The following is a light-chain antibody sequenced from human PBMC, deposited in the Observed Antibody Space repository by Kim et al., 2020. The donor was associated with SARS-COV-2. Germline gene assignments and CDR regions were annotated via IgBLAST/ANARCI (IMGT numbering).Light chain of an antibody. CDR1: SSNIGDNA. V-gene: IGLV1-36*01. Sequence: QSVLTQPPSVSEAPRQRVTISCSGSSSNIGDNAVNWYQQLPGKAPKLLIYYDNLVPSGVSDRFSGSKSGTSASLAISGLQSEDEADYFCATWDDRLNAYVFGTGTKVTVL. CDR3: ATWDDRLNAYV. CDR2: YDN. J-gene: IGLJ1*01.